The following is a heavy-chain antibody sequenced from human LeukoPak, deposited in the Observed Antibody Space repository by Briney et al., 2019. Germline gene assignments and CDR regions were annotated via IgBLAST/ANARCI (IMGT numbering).Heavy chain of an antibody. CDR1: GYTFTSYY. CDR3: ASVQTGRGFGDFDL. CDR2: INPSGGST. D-gene: IGHD3-10*01. Sequence: ASVKVSCKASGYTFTSYYMHWVRQAPGRGLEWMGIINPSGGSTSYAQKFQGRVTMTRDMSTSTVYMELSSLRSEDTAVYYCASVQTGRGFGDFDLWGRGTLVTVSS. J-gene: IGHJ2*01. V-gene: IGHV1-46*01.